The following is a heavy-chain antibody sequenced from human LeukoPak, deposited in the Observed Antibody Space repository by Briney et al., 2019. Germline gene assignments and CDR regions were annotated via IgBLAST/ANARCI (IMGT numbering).Heavy chain of an antibody. D-gene: IGHD2-2*01. CDR1: GGSISSYY. CDR3: ARLKGVPAADY. V-gene: IGHV4-59*08. J-gene: IGHJ4*02. Sequence: PSETLSLTCTGSGGSISSYYWSWSRQPPGKGLEWIGYISYSGSTNYNPSLKSRVTISVDTSKNQFSLKLTSVTAADTAMYYCARLKGVPAADYWGQGTLVTVSS. CDR2: ISYSGST.